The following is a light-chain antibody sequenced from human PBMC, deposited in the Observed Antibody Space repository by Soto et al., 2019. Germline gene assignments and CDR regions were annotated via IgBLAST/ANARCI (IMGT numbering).Light chain of an antibody. Sequence: QSVLTQPASVSGSPGQSIAISCTGTSSDIGDYNYVSWHQQHPVKAPKLIIYDVSNRPSGVSDRFSGSKSGNTASLTISGLQAEDEAAYYCSSYPSSSTPYVFGTGTKVTVL. J-gene: IGLJ1*01. CDR2: DVS. CDR1: SSDIGDYNY. V-gene: IGLV2-14*01. CDR3: SSYPSSSTPYV.